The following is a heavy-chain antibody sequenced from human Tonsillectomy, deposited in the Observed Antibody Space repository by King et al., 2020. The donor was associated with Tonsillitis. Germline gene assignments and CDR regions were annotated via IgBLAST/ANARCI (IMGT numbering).Heavy chain of an antibody. J-gene: IGHJ4*02. D-gene: IGHD3-3*01. Sequence: VQLVESGGGLVQPGRSLRLSCAASGFTFDDYAMHWVRQAPGKGLEWVSGISWNSGVIGYADSVKGRFTISRDNAKNSLYLQMNSLRAEDTALYYCGKDNYDFWSGPAYWGQGTLVTVSS. V-gene: IGHV3-9*01. CDR3: GKDNYDFWSGPAY. CDR1: GFTFDDYA. CDR2: ISWNSGVI.